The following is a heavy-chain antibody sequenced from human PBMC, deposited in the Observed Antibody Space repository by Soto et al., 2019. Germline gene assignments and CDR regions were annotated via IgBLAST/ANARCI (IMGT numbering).Heavy chain of an antibody. Sequence: QVQLVQSGAEVKKPGSSVKVSCKASGGTFSSYTISWVRQAPGQGLEWMGRIIPILGIANYAQKFQGRVTXTXDXCTSTAYMELSSLRSEDTAVYYCAGAAAATPGWFDPWGQGTLVTVSS. CDR1: GGTFSSYT. V-gene: IGHV1-69*02. J-gene: IGHJ5*02. D-gene: IGHD6-13*01. CDR3: AGAAAATPGWFDP. CDR2: IIPILGIA.